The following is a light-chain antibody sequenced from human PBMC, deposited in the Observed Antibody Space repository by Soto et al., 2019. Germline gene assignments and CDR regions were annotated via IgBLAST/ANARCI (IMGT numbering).Light chain of an antibody. V-gene: IGKV3-15*01. CDR2: GAS. Sequence: EVVMTQPPATLSVSPGERASLSCRASQSISSNLAWFQQKPGQAPRLLISGASTRATGIPARFSGSGSATEFSLTISSLQSEDFAVYFCQQYNDWPWTFGQGTKVDI. CDR1: QSISSN. J-gene: IGKJ1*01. CDR3: QQYNDWPWT.